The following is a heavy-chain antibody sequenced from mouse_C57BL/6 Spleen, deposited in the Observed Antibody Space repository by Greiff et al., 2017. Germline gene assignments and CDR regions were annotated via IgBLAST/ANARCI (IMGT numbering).Heavy chain of an antibody. J-gene: IGHJ1*03. CDR2: IYPGDGDT. Sequence: QVQLQQSGPALVKPGASVKISCKASGYAFSSSWMNWVKQRPGKGLEWIGRIYPGDGDTNYNGKFKGKATLTADKSSSTAYMQLSSLTSEDSAVYFCARPLGSHWYFDVWGTGTTVTVAS. CDR1: GYAFSSSW. CDR3: ARPLGSHWYFDV. D-gene: IGHD1-1*01. V-gene: IGHV1-82*01.